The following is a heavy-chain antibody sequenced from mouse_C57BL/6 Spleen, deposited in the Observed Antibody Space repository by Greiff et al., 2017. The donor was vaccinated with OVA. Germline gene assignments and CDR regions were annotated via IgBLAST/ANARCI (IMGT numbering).Heavy chain of an antibody. J-gene: IGHJ4*01. CDR2: IDPNRGGT. V-gene: IGHV1-72*01. CDR3: ASAYGNPYAMDY. D-gene: IGHD2-1*01. Sequence: QVQLQQPGAELVKPGASVKLSCKASGYTFTSYWMHWVKQRPGRGLEWIGRIDPNRGGTKYNEKFKSKATLTVDNPSSTAYMQLSSLTSEDAAVYYGASAYGNPYAMDYWGPGTSVTVSS. CDR1: GYTFTSYW.